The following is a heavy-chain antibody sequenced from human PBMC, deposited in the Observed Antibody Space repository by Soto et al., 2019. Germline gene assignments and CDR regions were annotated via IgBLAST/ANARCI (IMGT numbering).Heavy chain of an antibody. J-gene: IGHJ3*01. CDR1: GGTFSTYA. CDR3: AREIFEVIISGGRDAFDL. CDR2: IIPIFGTA. V-gene: IGHV1-69*01. D-gene: IGHD3-3*01. Sequence: QVQLVQSGAEVKKPGSSVKVSCKASGGTFSTYAISWVRQAPGQGLEWMGGIIPIFGTAKYAQKFQGRVTITEDESTSTAYMELSSLRSEDTAVYYCAREIFEVIISGGRDAFDLWGQGTMVTVSS.